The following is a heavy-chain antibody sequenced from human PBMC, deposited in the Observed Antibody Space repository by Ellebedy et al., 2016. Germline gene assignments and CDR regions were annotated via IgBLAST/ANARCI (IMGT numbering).Heavy chain of an antibody. CDR2: IYYTGVT. J-gene: IGHJ5*02. V-gene: IGHV4-39*07. D-gene: IGHD2/OR15-2a*01. CDR3: ARDPTPGYSSHYFPGNCFDP. CDR1: GGSISSNNSY. Sequence: GSLRLSCSVSGGSISSNNSYWAWIRQPPGKGLEWIGSIYYTGVTYYNPSLKSRFTLSVETYNNQFSLRVTSVTAADTALYFCARDPTPGYSSHYFPGNCFDPWGQGTLVTVSA.